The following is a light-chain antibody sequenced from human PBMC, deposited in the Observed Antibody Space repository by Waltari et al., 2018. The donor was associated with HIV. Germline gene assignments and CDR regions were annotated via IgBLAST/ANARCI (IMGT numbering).Light chain of an antibody. CDR2: EVT. CDR3: TSDVDNCGVL. CDR1: SNDVGAYDF. V-gene: IGLV2-8*01. Sequence: QSALPQPPSASGSPGQSVTISCTGTSNDVGAYDFVSWYQQHPGRAPKLLIYEVTKRPSGFPDRFSGSKAGNTASLTVSGLQAEDDGHYFCTSDVDNCGVLFGGGTKLAVL. J-gene: IGLJ3*02.